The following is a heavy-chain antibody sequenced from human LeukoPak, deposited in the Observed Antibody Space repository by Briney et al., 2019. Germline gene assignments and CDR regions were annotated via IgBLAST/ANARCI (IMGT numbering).Heavy chain of an antibody. CDR2: INAGNGNT. CDR3: ARASGPLNIVVVYYFDY. CDR1: GYTFTSYA. D-gene: IGHD2-15*01. Sequence: ASVKVSCKASGYTFTSYAMHWVRQAPGQRLEWMGWINAGNGNTKYSQKFQGRVTMTRDTSTSTVYMELSSLRSEDTAVYYCARASGPLNIVVVYYFDYWGQGTLVTVSS. V-gene: IGHV1-3*01. J-gene: IGHJ4*02.